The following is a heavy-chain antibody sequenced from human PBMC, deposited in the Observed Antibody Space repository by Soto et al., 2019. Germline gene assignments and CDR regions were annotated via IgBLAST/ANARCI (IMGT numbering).Heavy chain of an antibody. CDR3: XXXXXWFGAHPIDN. Sequence: QVQLVESGGGVVQPGRSLRLSCAASGFTFSNYGMHWVRQAPGKGLDWVAVXSXXXXXXXYSEXVKGRFTMSRXNSEXXXXXXXXXXXXXXXXXXXXXXXXXWFGAHPIDNWGQGTLVTVSS. CDR2: XSXXXXXX. J-gene: IGHJ4*02. V-gene: IGHV3-30*03. CDR1: GFTFSNYG. D-gene: IGHD3-10*01.